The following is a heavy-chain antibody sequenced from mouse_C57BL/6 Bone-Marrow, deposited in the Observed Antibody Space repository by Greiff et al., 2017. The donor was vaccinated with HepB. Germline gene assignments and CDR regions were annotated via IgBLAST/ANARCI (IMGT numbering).Heavy chain of an antibody. CDR2: INPGSGGT. Sequence: LVESGAELVRPGTSVKVSCKASGYAFTNYLIEWVKQRPGQGLEWIGVINPGSGGTNYNEKFKGKATLTADKSSSTAYMQLSSLTSEDSAVYFCARNLWITTVVATEWYFDVWGTGTTVTVSS. CDR3: ARNLWITTVVATEWYFDV. D-gene: IGHD1-1*01. CDR1: GYAFTNYL. V-gene: IGHV1-54*01. J-gene: IGHJ1*03.